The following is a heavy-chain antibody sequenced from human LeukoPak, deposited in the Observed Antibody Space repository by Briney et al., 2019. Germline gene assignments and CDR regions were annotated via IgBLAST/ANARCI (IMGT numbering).Heavy chain of an antibody. V-gene: IGHV4-39*07. Sequence: PSETLSLTCTVSGGSISTSTYYWGWVRQPPWKGLEWIGSFYYSGSTYYNPSLKSRVTISVDTSKNQFSLKLSSVTAADTAVYYCARVVLENMYYYYYYMDVWGKGTTVTVSS. D-gene: IGHD3-3*01. CDR1: GGSISTSTYY. CDR2: FYYSGST. J-gene: IGHJ6*03. CDR3: ARVVLENMYYYYYYMDV.